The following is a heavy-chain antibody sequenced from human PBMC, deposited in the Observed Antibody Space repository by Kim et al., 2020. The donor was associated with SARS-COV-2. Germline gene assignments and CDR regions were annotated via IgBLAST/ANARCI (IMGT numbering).Heavy chain of an antibody. CDR1: GFTSSSYP. CDR3: VREGSGAFDI. CDR2: ISHDGNSK. D-gene: IGHD2-15*01. J-gene: IGHJ3*02. Sequence: GGSLRLSCVASGFTSSSYPMHWVRQAPGKGLEWVAVISHDGNSKFYADSVRGRFTISRDITKNTLYLQVNSLRAEDTAVYYCVREGSGAFDIWGQGTLVTVSS. V-gene: IGHV3-30-3*01.